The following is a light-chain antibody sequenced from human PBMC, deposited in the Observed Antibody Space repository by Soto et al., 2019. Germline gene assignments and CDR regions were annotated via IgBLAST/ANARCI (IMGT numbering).Light chain of an antibody. V-gene: IGLV2-23*01. J-gene: IGLJ2*01. CDR3: CSYAGGTSVV. CDR1: SSDVGSYNL. Sequence: QSVLTQPASVCGSPGQSITISCTGTSSDVGSYNLVSWYQQHPGKAPKLMIYEDIERPSGVSNRFSGSKSGNTASLTISGLQTEDEADYYCCSYAGGTSVVFGGGTKLTVL. CDR2: EDI.